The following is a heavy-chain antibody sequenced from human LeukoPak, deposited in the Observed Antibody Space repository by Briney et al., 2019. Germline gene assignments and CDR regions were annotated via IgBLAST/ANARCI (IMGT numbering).Heavy chain of an antibody. CDR1: GFTFSSYG. CDR2: IWYDGSNK. D-gene: IGHD2/OR15-2a*01. J-gene: IGHJ4*02. V-gene: IGHV3-33*01. CDR3: ARDGGFHHFDY. Sequence: GGSLRLSCAASGFTFSSYGMHWVRQAPGKGLEWVAVIWYDGSNKYYADSVKGRFTISRDNSKNTLYLQMNSLRAEDTAVYYCARDGGFHHFDYWGQGTLVTVSS.